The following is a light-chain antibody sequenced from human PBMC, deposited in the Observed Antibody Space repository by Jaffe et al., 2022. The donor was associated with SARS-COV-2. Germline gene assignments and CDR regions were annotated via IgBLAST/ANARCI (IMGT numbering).Light chain of an antibody. V-gene: IGKV1-5*03. Sequence: DIQMTQSPSTLSASVGDRVTISCRASQNIYSWLAWYQQKPGKAPNLLIYKASSLQSGVPLRFSGSGSGTEFTLTISSLQPDDFATYCCQQYNSFPITFGQGTRLEI. CDR1: QNIYSW. J-gene: IGKJ5*01. CDR3: QQYNSFPIT. CDR2: KAS.